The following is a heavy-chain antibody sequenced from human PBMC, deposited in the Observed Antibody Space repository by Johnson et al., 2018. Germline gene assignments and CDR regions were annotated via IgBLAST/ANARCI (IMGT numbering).Heavy chain of an antibody. CDR2: ISGSGGST. Sequence: VQLVQSGGGLVQPGRSLRLSCAASGFIFDDYAMYWVRQAPGKGLEWVSGISGSGGSTYYADSVKGRFTISRDNSKNTLYLQMNSLRAEDTAVYYCAKAPVGWLGEGAEYFQHWGQGTLVTVSS. D-gene: IGHD3-3*01. J-gene: IGHJ1*01. CDR1: GFIFDDYA. V-gene: IGHV3-23*04. CDR3: AKAPVGWLGEGAEYFQH.